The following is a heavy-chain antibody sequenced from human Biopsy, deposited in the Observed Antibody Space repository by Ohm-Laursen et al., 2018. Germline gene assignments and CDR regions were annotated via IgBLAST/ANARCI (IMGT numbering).Heavy chain of an antibody. CDR3: AKRGVERGRPLAY. CDR1: GGTFSSFG. CDR2: INSMFGTT. V-gene: IGHV1-69*13. D-gene: IGHD1-1*01. Sequence: GASVKVSCKASGGTFSSFGISWVRQAPGQGLEWMGEINSMFGTTNYAQTFQGRATITADESTSTAYMEVSSLRSEDTAVYYCAKRGVERGRPLAYWGQGTLVTVSS. J-gene: IGHJ4*02.